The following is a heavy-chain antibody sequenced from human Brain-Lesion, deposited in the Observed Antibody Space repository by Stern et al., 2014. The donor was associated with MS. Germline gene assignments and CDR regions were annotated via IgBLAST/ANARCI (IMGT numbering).Heavy chain of an antibody. CDR2: VNNDGRRT. CDR3: ARGERWFDS. V-gene: IGHV3-74*02. Sequence: VQLMESGGGFVQPGGSLRLSCAASGFTFRNYWMHWVRKAPGKGLVWVSRVNNDGRRTSYADSVKGRFTMSRDNAKNTLYLQMNSLRVEDTAIYYCARGERWFDSWGQGTLVTVSS. CDR1: GFTFRNYW. D-gene: IGHD3-10*01. J-gene: IGHJ5*01.